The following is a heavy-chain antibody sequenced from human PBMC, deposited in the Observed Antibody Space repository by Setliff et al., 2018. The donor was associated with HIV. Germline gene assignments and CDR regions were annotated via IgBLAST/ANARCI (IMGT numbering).Heavy chain of an antibody. CDR3: ARDTYISGNHYYYYMDV. CDR2: ISSSGSYI. D-gene: IGHD3-10*01. V-gene: IGHV3-21*01. CDR1: GFTVIDYA. Sequence: GGSLRLSCEASGFTVIDYALNWVRQAPGKGLEWVSSISSSGSYIYYAASLKGRFTIIRDNARNSLYLEMSTLRAEDTALYYCARDTYISGNHYYYYMDVWGKGTTVTVSS. J-gene: IGHJ6*03.